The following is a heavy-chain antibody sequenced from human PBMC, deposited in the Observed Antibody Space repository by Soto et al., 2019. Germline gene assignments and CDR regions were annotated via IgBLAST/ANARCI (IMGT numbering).Heavy chain of an antibody. CDR3: AKDRGCGGDCYSGASVNYFDY. CDR2: ISWNSGSI. CDR1: GFTFDDYA. J-gene: IGHJ4*02. D-gene: IGHD2-21*02. V-gene: IGHV3-9*01. Sequence: EVQLVESGGGLVQPGRSLRLSCAASGFTFDDYAMHWVRQAPGKGLEWVSGISWNSGSIGYADSVKGRFTISRDNAKSSLYLQMNSLRAEDTALYYCAKDRGCGGDCYSGASVNYFDYWGQGTLVTVSS.